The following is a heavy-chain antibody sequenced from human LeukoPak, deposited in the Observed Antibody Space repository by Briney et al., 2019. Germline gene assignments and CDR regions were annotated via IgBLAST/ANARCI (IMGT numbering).Heavy chain of an antibody. D-gene: IGHD6-19*01. V-gene: IGHV3-23*01. CDR1: GFTFSSYA. CDR3: AKDGYSSGWKVDY. CDR2: ISGSGGST. J-gene: IGHJ4*02. Sequence: GGSLRLSCAASGFTFSSYAMHWVRQAPGKGLEWVSAISGSGGSTYYADSVRGRFTISRDNSKNTLYLQMNSLRAEDTAVYYCAKDGYSSGWKVDYWGQGTLVTVSS.